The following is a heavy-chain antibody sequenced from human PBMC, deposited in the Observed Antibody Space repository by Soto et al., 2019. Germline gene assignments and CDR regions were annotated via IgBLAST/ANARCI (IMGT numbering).Heavy chain of an antibody. CDR1: GGSISRYY. CDR2: IYYSGST. V-gene: IGHV4-59*06. D-gene: IGHD6-19*01. CDR3: ATSSGWYLDY. J-gene: IGHJ4*02. Sequence: PSETLSLTCTVSGGSISRYYWTWIRQHPGKGLEWIGYIYYSGSTYYNPSLKSRVTISVDTSKNQFSLRLSSVTAADTAVYHCATSSGWYLDYWGQGTLVTVS.